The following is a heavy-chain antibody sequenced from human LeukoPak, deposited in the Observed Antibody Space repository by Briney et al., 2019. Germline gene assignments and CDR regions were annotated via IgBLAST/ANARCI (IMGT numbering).Heavy chain of an antibody. CDR1: GGSISSGGYS. CDR2: IYNSGST. J-gene: IGHJ4*02. V-gene: IGHV4-30-2*01. CDR3: ARGYCSGGSCYTAFDY. Sequence: PSETLSLTCAVSGGSISSGGYSWSWIRQPPGKGLEWIGYIYNSGSTYYNPSLKSRVTISVDRSKNQFPLKLSSVTAADTAVYYCARGYCSGGSCYTAFDYWGQGTLVTVSS. D-gene: IGHD2-15*01.